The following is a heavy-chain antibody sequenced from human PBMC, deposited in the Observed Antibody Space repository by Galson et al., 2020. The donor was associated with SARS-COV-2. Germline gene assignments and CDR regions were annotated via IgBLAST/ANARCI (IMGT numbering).Heavy chain of an antibody. V-gene: IGHV4-31*03. CDR3: ARPSSSGYYSIWYFDL. J-gene: IGHJ2*01. Sequence: SETLSLTCTVSGGSMSSGDYYWSWIRQHPGKGLEWIGYISYSGSTYYLPSLKSRLTMSVDRSKNQFSLNLSSVTAADTAVYYCARPSSSGYYSIWYFDLWGRGTLVTVSS. D-gene: IGHD3-22*01. CDR1: GGSMSSGDYY. CDR2: ISYSGST.